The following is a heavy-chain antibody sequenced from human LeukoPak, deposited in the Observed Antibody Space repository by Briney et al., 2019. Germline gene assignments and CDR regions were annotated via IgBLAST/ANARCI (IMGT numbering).Heavy chain of an antibody. CDR3: ASHRRSHGSEY. V-gene: IGHV4-59*01. Sequence: SETLSLTCTVSGGSFEHYFWSWIRQPPGKGLEWIGCVYYSGSTDYSPSLKSRLTISADTSKNQFSLRLSSVTAADTAVYYCASHRRSHGSEYWGQGTLVTVSS. J-gene: IGHJ4*02. CDR2: VYYSGST. CDR1: GGSFEHYF. D-gene: IGHD3-10*01.